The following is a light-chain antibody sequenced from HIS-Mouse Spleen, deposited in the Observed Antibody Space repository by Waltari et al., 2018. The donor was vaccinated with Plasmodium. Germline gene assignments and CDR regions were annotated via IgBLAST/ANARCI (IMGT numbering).Light chain of an antibody. CDR1: KLGYKY. Sequence: SYELTQPPSVSVSPGQTASITCSGDKLGYKYACWYQQKPGQSPGLVNYQDSKRPSGSAEVVSGSNSGNTATLTIGGTQAMDEADYYCQAWDSSTVVFGGGTKLTVL. CDR2: QDS. CDR3: QAWDSSTVV. V-gene: IGLV3-1*01. J-gene: IGLJ2*01.